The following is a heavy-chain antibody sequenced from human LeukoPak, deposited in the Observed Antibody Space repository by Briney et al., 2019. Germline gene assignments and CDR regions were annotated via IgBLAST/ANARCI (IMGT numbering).Heavy chain of an antibody. D-gene: IGHD4-11*01. Sequence: GGSLRLSCVAPGFTFGSYAMSWVPQATGKGLEWVAAISGSGKSNSPWYADSVRGRSTISRDNSKNTVYLQMQNLRAEDTAIYFCARDGNYPRDQFDYWGQGTLVTVSS. J-gene: IGHJ4*02. CDR1: GFTFGSYA. CDR3: ARDGNYPRDQFDY. CDR2: ISGSGKSNSP. V-gene: IGHV3-23*01.